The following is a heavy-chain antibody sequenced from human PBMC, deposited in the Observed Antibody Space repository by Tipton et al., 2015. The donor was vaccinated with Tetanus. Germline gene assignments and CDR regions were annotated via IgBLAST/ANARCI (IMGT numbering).Heavy chain of an antibody. CDR2: IYYSGST. V-gene: IGHV4-59*01. CDR3: ARGGYPYRGQSWYFDL. D-gene: IGHD3-10*01. CDR1: GGSISTYF. Sequence: TLSLTCTVSGGSISTYFWSWIRQPPGKGLEWIGYIYYSGSTSNNPSLKSRVTVSVDTSKNQFSLTLSSVTADDTAVYYCARGGYPYRGQSWYFDLWGRGSLVTVSS. J-gene: IGHJ2*01.